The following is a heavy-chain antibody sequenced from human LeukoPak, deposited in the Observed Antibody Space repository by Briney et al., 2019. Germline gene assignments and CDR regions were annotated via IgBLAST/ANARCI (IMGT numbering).Heavy chain of an antibody. D-gene: IGHD3-22*01. CDR1: GFSLSTTGVG. CDR3: AHRLDYDSSGYYYNFDY. CDR2: IYWDDDK. Sequence: SGPTLVNPTQTLTLTCTFSGFSLSTTGVGVGWIRQPPGKALEWLALIYWDDDKRYSPSLKSRLTITKDTSKNQVVLTMTNMGPVDTATYYCAHRLDYDSSGYYYNFDYWGQGTLVTVSS. V-gene: IGHV2-5*02. J-gene: IGHJ4*02.